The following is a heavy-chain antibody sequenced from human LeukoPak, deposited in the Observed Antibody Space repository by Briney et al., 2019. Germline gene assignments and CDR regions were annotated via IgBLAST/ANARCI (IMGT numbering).Heavy chain of an antibody. J-gene: IGHJ4*02. Sequence: GASVKLSCKASGYTFPDYYIHWLRQAPGQGLQWMGRINPKSGATDYSQRFQGRVSMTRDTSITTVYMELSSLRSDDTAMFYCARKSSGTYSDWGQGTLVTVSS. D-gene: IGHD3-10*01. CDR1: GYTFPDYY. CDR2: INPKSGAT. V-gene: IGHV1-2*02. CDR3: ARKSSGTYSD.